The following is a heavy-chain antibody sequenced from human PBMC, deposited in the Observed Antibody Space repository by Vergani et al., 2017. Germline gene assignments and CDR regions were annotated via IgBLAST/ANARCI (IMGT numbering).Heavy chain of an antibody. J-gene: IGHJ6*04. CDR2: IYYSRGT. Sequence: QVQLQESGPGLVKPSQTLSLTCTVSAGSISTGGYYWTWIRHHPGKGLEWIGSIYYSRGTYYNPSLKSRLTISVDTSKNQFSLSLTSVTAADTAVYYCARGSYTATWNRGPSPRMDVWGKGTMVTVSS. CDR3: ARGSYTATWNRGPSPRMDV. D-gene: IGHD1-1*01. V-gene: IGHV4-31*03. CDR1: AGSISTGGYY.